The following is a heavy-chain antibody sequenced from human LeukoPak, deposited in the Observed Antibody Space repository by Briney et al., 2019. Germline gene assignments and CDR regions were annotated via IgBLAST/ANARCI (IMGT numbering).Heavy chain of an antibody. CDR3: AKGFNRWWWELLPYYGMGV. CDR2: ISYDGSNK. Sequence: GGSLRLSCAASGFTFSSYGMHWVRQAPGKGLEWVAVISYDGSNKYYADSVKGRFTISRDNSKNTLYLKMNSLRAEDTDVYYCAKGFNRWWWELLPYYGMGVWGQGTTVTVSS. CDR1: GFTFSSYG. J-gene: IGHJ6*02. D-gene: IGHD1-26*01. V-gene: IGHV3-30*18.